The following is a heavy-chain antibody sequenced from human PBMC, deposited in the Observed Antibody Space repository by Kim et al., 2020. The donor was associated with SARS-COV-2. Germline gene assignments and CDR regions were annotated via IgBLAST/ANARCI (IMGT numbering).Heavy chain of an antibody. V-gene: IGHV4-39*01. J-gene: IGHJ4*02. CDR3: ARHNPPPTSPYYFDY. Sequence: PSLKSRVTISVDTSKNQFSLKLSSVTAADTAVYYCARHNPPPTSPYYFDYWGQGTLVTVSS.